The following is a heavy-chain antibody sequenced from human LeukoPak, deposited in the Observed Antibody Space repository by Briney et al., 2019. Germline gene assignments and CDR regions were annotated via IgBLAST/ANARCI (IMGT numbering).Heavy chain of an antibody. J-gene: IGHJ4*02. CDR2: IDTSSHYI. Sequence: GGSLRLSCAASGFSFNSHNMNWVRQAPGKGLEWVSFIDTSSHYIYYADSVKGRFTISRDNAKNSLYLQMSSLRAEDTAVYYCARDAGNTVPDQWGQGTLVTVSS. CDR3: ARDAGNTVPDQ. V-gene: IGHV3-21*01. CDR1: GFSFNSHN. D-gene: IGHD2/OR15-2a*01.